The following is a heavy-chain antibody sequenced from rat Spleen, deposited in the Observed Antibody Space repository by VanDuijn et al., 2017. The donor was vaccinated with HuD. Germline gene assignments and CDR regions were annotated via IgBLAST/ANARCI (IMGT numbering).Heavy chain of an antibody. CDR2: ISYSGST. J-gene: IGHJ4*01. Sequence: VQLKESGPGLVKPSQSLSLTCSVTDYSITSNYWDWIRKFPGNKMEWIGHISYSGSTSYNPSLKSRISITRDTSKNQFFLQLNSVTTEDTATYYCARYKNSGYPMDAWGQGASVTVSS. CDR3: ARYKNSGYPMDA. CDR1: DYSITSNY. D-gene: IGHD4-3*01. V-gene: IGHV3-1*01.